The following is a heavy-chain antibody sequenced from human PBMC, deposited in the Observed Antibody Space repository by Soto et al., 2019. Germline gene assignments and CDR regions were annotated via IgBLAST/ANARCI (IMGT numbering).Heavy chain of an antibody. Sequence: EVQLLESGGGLVQPGGSLRLSCAASGFTFSSYAMGWVRQAPGKGLEWVSAISGSGGSTYYADSVKGRFTISRDNSKNTLYLQMNSLRAEDTAVYYCAKDLSYYDILTGYNTIDYWGQGTLVTVSS. CDR3: AKDLSYYDILTGYNTIDY. CDR2: ISGSGGST. CDR1: GFTFSSYA. V-gene: IGHV3-23*01. J-gene: IGHJ4*02. D-gene: IGHD3-9*01.